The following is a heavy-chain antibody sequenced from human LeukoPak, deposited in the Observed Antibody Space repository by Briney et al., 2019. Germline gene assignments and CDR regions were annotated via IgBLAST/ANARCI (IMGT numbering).Heavy chain of an antibody. J-gene: IGHJ4*02. Sequence: GGSLRLSCAASGFIFNNCGMHWVRQAPGKGLEWVAFIRYDGSNKYYADSVKGRFTISRDNAKNSLYLQMNSLRAEDTAVYYCARDRFGYSSSSHGYWGQGTLVTVSS. CDR1: GFIFNNCG. CDR3: ARDRFGYSSSSHGY. CDR2: IRYDGSNK. D-gene: IGHD6-6*01. V-gene: IGHV3-30*02.